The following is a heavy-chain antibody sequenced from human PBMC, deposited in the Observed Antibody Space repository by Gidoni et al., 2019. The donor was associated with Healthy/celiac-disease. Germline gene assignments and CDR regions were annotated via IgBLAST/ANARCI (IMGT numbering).Heavy chain of an antibody. CDR1: GFTFSSYA. D-gene: IGHD3-22*01. J-gene: IGHJ1*01. CDR3: AEGITRIGLGGGRYFQH. CDR2: ISGSGGST. V-gene: IGHV3-23*01. Sequence: EVQLFDSGGGVVQPGGSLRLSCAASGFTFSSYAMSWVRQAPGKVLGWVSAISGSGGSTYYADSVKGRFTISRDNSKNTLYLQMNSLRAEDTAVYYCAEGITRIGLGGGRYFQHWGQGTLVTVSS.